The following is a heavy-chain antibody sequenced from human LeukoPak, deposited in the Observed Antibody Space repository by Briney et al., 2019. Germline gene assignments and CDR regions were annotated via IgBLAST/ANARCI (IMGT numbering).Heavy chain of an antibody. CDR3: ARDLGTPDYYYYGMDV. J-gene: IGHJ6*02. CDR2: ISYDGSNK. D-gene: IGHD7-27*01. Sequence: QPGRSLRPSCAASGFTFSSYAMHWVRQAPGKGLEWVAVISYDGSNKYYADSVKGRFTISRDNSKNTLYLQMNSLRAEDTAVYYCARDLGTPDYYYYGMDVWGQGTTVTVSS. CDR1: GFTFSSYA. V-gene: IGHV3-30-3*01.